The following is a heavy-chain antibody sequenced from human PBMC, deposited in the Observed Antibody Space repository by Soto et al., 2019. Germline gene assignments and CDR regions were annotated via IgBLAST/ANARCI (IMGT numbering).Heavy chain of an antibody. CDR2: IYYSGST. D-gene: IGHD6-13*01. CDR1: GGSISSSSYY. V-gene: IGHV4-39*01. Sequence: QLQLQESGPGLVKPSETLSLTCTVSGGSISSSSYYWGWIRQPPGKGLEWIGSIYYSGSTYYNPYPKSRVTLSVDTSKNQLSLQLSSVPAADTAVYYCACLPTAAWYVGLNMLNYYYYYYMDVWGKGTTVTVSS. CDR3: ACLPTAAWYVGLNMLNYYYYYYMDV. J-gene: IGHJ6*03.